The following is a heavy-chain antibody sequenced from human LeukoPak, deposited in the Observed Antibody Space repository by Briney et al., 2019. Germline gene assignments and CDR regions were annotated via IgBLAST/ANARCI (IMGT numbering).Heavy chain of an antibody. CDR2: IYPGGSDT. V-gene: IGHV5-51*01. Sequence: KPGESLKISCKGSGYSFTNYWIGWVRQMPGKGLEWMGIIYPGGSDTRYSPSFQGQVTISADKSISTAYLQWSSLKASDTAMYYCARHSGRLRAYYYYIDVWGKGTTVTVSS. J-gene: IGHJ6*03. D-gene: IGHD1-26*01. CDR3: ARHSGRLRAYYYYIDV. CDR1: GYSFTNYW.